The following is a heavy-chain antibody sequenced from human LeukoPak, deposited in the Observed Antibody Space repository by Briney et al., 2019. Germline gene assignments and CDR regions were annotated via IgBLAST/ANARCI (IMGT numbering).Heavy chain of an antibody. D-gene: IGHD4/OR15-4a*01. Sequence: GGSLRLSCAASGFTFINFAMTWVRQSPGKGLEWVSFIDGSGDRTSYADSVEGRFTISRDNSKNTLSLQMNSLRVEDAAVYYCAKTLVPPAHLDSNFYFYGMDVWGEGTAVTVSS. V-gene: IGHV3-23*01. CDR3: AKTLVPPAHLDSNFYFYGMDV. J-gene: IGHJ6*04. CDR2: IDGSGDRT. CDR1: GFTFINFA.